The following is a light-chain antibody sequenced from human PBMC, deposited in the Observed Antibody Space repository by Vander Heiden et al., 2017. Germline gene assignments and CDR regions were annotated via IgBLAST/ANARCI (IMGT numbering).Light chain of an antibody. J-gene: IGKJ5*01. V-gene: IGKV3-20*01. CDR1: QSVNTNF. CDR2: GAS. Sequence: IVSTHSPDTLSLSPGARATLSCRASQSVNTNFLAWYQQKPGQAPRLLMSGASSRATGVPDRFSGSGSGTDFTLIISRLESEDCAVYFCQQYGTSPVTFGQGTRLELK. CDR3: QQYGTSPVT.